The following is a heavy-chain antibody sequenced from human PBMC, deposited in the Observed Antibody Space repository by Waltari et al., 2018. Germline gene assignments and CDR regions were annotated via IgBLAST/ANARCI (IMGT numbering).Heavy chain of an antibody. V-gene: IGHV1-69-2*01. Sequence: EVQLVQSGADVKKPGATVKISCKASGYSFPDYYIPWVKQAPGKGFEWMGHVAPEDCETVFAASSQGRLTMTADTSIDTAYMELSRLRFDDTAVYYCATRLSILAFDVWGQGTVVTVSS. J-gene: IGHJ3*01. CDR3: ATRLSILAFDV. CDR2: VAPEDCET. D-gene: IGHD3-9*01. CDR1: GYSFPDYY.